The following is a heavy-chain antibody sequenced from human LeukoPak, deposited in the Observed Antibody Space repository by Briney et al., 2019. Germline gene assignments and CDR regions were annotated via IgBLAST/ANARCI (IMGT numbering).Heavy chain of an antibody. CDR3: ARDVVVRGFDY. CDR2: ISSSSSYI. J-gene: IGHJ4*02. D-gene: IGHD3-22*01. CDR1: GFTFRSFS. Sequence: GGSLRLSCAPSGFTFRSFSMNWVPQAPGKGLKWVSSISSSSSYIYYADSVKGRFTISRDNAKNSLYLQMNSLRAEDTAVYYCARDVVVRGFDYWGQGTLVTVSS. V-gene: IGHV3-21*01.